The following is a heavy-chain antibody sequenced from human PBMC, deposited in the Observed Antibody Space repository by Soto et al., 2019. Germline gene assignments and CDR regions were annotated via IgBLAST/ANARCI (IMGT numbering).Heavy chain of an antibody. Sequence: ESGGGVVQPGRSLRLSCAASGFTFNSFTMHWVRQAPGKGLEWVAVISHDGSHKYTADSVKGRFTISRDDPKNTLYLQMNSLRVEDTAIYYCATWEERYFQDWGQGTLVTVSS. CDR1: GFTFNSFT. J-gene: IGHJ1*01. CDR3: ATWEERYFQD. V-gene: IGHV3-30*04. CDR2: ISHDGSHK. D-gene: IGHD1-26*01.